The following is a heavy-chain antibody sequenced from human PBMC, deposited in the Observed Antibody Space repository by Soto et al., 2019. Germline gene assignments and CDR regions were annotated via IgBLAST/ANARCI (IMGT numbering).Heavy chain of an antibody. J-gene: IGHJ4*02. Sequence: QVQLQESGPGLVKPSETLSLTCTVSGGSVSSGSYYWSWIRQPPGKGLEWIGYIYYSGSTNYNPSLKRRVTISVDTSKNQFSLKLSSVTAADTAVYYCASFGITIFGPRVYNDYWGQGTLVTVSS. D-gene: IGHD3-3*01. V-gene: IGHV4-61*01. CDR1: GGSVSSGSYY. CDR2: IYYSGST. CDR3: ASFGITIFGPRVYNDY.